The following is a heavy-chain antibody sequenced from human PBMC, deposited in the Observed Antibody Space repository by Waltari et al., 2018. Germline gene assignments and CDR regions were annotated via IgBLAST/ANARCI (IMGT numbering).Heavy chain of an antibody. J-gene: IGHJ4*02. D-gene: IGHD6-13*01. V-gene: IGHV3-23*03. CDR2: IYSGGST. CDR1: GFTFSSYA. CDR3: AKSPGIAAAGPVDY. Sequence: EVQLLESGGGLVQPGGSLRLSCAASGFTFSSYAMSWVRQAPGKGLEWVSVIYSGGSTYQADSVKGRFTISRDNSKNTLYLQMNSLRAEDTAVYYCAKSPGIAAAGPVDYWGQGTLVTVSS.